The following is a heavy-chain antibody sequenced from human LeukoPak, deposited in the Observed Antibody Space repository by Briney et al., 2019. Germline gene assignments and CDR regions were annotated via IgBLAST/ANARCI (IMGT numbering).Heavy chain of an antibody. CDR2: IDMSGTTI. CDR1: GFTFSDYY. J-gene: IGHJ4*02. V-gene: IGHV3-11*01. CDR3: AKDILAAGLFFDY. Sequence: PGGSLRLSCAASGFTFSDYYMGWVRQAPGKGLEWASYIDMSGTTIYYADSVKGRFTISRDNAKNSLFLQMNSLRAEDTAVYYCAKDILAAGLFFDYWGQGALVTVSS. D-gene: IGHD6-13*01.